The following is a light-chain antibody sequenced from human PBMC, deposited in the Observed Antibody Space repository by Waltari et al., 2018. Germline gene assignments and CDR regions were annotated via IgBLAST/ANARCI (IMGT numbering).Light chain of an antibody. V-gene: IGLV2-23*02. Sequence: QSALTQPASVSGSPGQSITISCTGTSSDVGSYNLVSWYQQHPGKVPKLMIYEVSKRPSGVSNRFSASKSGNTASLTISGLQAEDEADYYCCSYAGSSIVVFGGGTKLTVL. J-gene: IGLJ2*01. CDR2: EVS. CDR1: SSDVGSYNL. CDR3: CSYAGSSIVV.